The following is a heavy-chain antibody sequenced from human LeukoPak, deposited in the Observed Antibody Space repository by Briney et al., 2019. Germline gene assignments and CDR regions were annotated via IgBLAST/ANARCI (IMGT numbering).Heavy chain of an antibody. V-gene: IGHV3-48*02. J-gene: IGHJ4*02. CDR3: VRDKWASY. CDR2: ISWSGSTI. Sequence: PAGSLRLSCAASGFTFNGYGMNWVRQAPGKGLEWVSYISWSGSTIYYADSVKGRFTISRDNAKNSLYLQMNSLRDEDTAVYFCVRDKWASYWGQGTLVTVSS. CDR1: GFTFNGYG. D-gene: IGHD2-8*01.